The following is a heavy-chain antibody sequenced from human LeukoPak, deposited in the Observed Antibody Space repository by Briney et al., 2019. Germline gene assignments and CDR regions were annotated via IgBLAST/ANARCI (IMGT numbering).Heavy chain of an antibody. CDR1: GLTFRSYW. J-gene: IGHJ6*03. CDR3: AKIEGSSWNLRDHYYYMDV. V-gene: IGHV3-7*01. CDR2: IKYDGSEK. D-gene: IGHD1-1*01. Sequence: GGSLRLSCVVSGLTFRSYWMTWVRQAPGKGPEWVANIKYDGSEKYYVDSVKGRFTISRDNAKNSLFLETNSLRADDTAVYYCAKIEGSSWNLRDHYYYMDVWGKGTTVTVSS.